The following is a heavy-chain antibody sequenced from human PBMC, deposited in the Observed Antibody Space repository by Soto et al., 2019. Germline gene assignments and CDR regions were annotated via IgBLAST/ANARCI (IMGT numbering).Heavy chain of an antibody. V-gene: IGHV1-2*02. Sequence: ASVKVSCKASGYTFTGYFIHWVRQAPRQGLEWVGYINPNSGATKYAPRFQGRVTMTSDTSIRTAYMDLSSLRSEDTAVYYCARGVVPAAPFDYWGQGTLVTVSS. CDR1: GYTFTGYF. CDR2: INPNSGAT. CDR3: ARGVVPAAPFDY. J-gene: IGHJ4*02. D-gene: IGHD2-2*01.